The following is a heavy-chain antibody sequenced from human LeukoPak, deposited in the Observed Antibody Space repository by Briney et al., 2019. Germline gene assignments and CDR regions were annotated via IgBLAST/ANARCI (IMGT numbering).Heavy chain of an antibody. J-gene: IGHJ6*03. D-gene: IGHD4-11*01. Sequence: GGSLRLSCAASGFTFSGYAMSWVRQAPGKGLEWVSAISGSGGSTYYADSVKGLFTISRDNSKNTLYLQMNSMRAEDTAVYYCAKGSEINYGAYMDVWGKGTTVTVSS. CDR3: AKGSEINYGAYMDV. CDR1: GFTFSGYA. CDR2: ISGSGGST. V-gene: IGHV3-23*01.